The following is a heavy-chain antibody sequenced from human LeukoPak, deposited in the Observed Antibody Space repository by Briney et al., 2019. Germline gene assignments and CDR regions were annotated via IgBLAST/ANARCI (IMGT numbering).Heavy chain of an antibody. V-gene: IGHV4-4*07. J-gene: IGHJ5*02. CDR2: IYTSGST. Sequence: PSETLSLTCTVTGGSISSYYWSWIRQPAGKGLEWIGRIYTSGSTNYNPSLKSRVSMSVDTSKNQFSLKLRSVTAADTAVYYCARGPKKDYDILTGYYAQASRRPVGWWFDPWGQGTLVTVSS. D-gene: IGHD3-9*01. CDR1: GGSISSYY. CDR3: ARGPKKDYDILTGYYAQASRRPVGWWFDP.